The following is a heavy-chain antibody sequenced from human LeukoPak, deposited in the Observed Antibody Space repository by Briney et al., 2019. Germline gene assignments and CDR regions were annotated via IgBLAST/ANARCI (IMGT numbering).Heavy chain of an antibody. CDR2: ISDSGGRT. Sequence: GGSLRLSCAASGFTFSSYAMSWVRQAPGKGLEWVSAISDSGGRTFYADSVKGRFTISRDNSKNTLYPQINSLRAEDTAVYYCAKDSYDTSIWGQGTLVTVSA. CDR3: AKDSYDTSI. D-gene: IGHD3-22*01. CDR1: GFTFSSYA. V-gene: IGHV3-23*01. J-gene: IGHJ4*02.